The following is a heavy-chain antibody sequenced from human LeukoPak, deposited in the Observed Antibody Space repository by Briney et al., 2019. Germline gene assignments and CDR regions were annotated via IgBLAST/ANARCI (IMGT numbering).Heavy chain of an antibody. D-gene: IGHD2-8*02. V-gene: IGHV3-66*02. J-gene: IGHJ4*02. CDR2: IYSGGIT. Sequence: RPGGSLRLSCAASGFTFSNAWMSWVRQAPGKGLEWVSVIYSGGITYYADSVKGRFTISRDNSKNTVYLQMNSLRPEDTAVYYCAREKTLVSYFDYWGQGTLVTVSS. CDR1: GFTFSNAW. CDR3: AREKTLVSYFDY.